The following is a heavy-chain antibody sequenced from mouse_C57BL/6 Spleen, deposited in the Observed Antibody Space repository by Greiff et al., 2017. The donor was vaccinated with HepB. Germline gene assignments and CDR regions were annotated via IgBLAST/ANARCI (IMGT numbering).Heavy chain of an antibody. V-gene: IGHV1-15*01. J-gene: IGHJ3*01. Sequence: QVQLQQSGAELVRPGASVTLSCKASGYTFTDYEMHWVKQTPVHGLEWIGAIDPETGGTAYNQKFKGKAILTVDKSSSTAYMELRSLTSEDSAVYYCTRRENGGFAYWGQGTLVTVSA. CDR2: IDPETGGT. CDR3: TRRENGGFAY. CDR1: GYTFTDYE.